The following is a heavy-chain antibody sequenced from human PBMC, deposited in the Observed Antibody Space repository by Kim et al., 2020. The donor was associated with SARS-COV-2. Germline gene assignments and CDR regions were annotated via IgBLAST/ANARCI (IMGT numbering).Heavy chain of an antibody. Sequence: SETLSLTCAVYGGSFSGYYWSWIRQPPGKGLEWIGEINHSGSTNYNPSLKSRVTISVDTSKNQFSLKLSSVTAADTAVYYCARGRGWYYYGSGSVTWGQGTLVTVSS. CDR1: GGSFSGYY. CDR3: ARGRGWYYYGSGSVT. V-gene: IGHV4-34*01. J-gene: IGHJ5*02. D-gene: IGHD3-10*01. CDR2: INHSGST.